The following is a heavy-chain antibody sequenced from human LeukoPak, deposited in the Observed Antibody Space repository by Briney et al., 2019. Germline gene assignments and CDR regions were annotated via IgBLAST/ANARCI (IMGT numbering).Heavy chain of an antibody. CDR1: GITFSRYW. V-gene: IGHV3-7*01. D-gene: IGHD6-13*01. J-gene: IGHJ4*02. CDR3: AIIPRAAAGPSARSPFHY. CDR2: IKQDGSDK. Sequence: GGSLRLSCVDSGITFSRYWMSWVRQAPGKGLEWVANIKQDGSDKYYVDSVKGRFTISRDNAKNSLYLQMNSLRAEDTAVYYCAIIPRAAAGPSARSPFHYWGQGTLVTVSS.